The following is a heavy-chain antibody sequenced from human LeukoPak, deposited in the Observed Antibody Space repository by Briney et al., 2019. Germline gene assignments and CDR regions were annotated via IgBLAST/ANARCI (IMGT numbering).Heavy chain of an antibody. CDR1: GYTFTSYA. J-gene: IGHJ3*02. V-gene: IGHV1-3*01. CDR3: ARDHMIRIQLWVGLAYAFDI. D-gene: IGHD5-18*01. Sequence: RASVKVSCKASGYTFTSYAMHWVRQAPGQRLEWMGWINAGNGNTKYSQKFQGRVTITRDTSASTAYMELSSLRSEDTAVYYCARDHMIRIQLWVGLAYAFDIWGQGTMVTVSS. CDR2: INAGNGNT.